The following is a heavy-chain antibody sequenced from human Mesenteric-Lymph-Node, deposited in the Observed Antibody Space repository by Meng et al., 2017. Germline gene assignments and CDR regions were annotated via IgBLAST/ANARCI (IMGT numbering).Heavy chain of an antibody. CDR1: AFTFSSYA. CDR3: VRGYQLLGY. CDR2: ISGSGDS. D-gene: IGHD2-2*01. Sequence: EVRLVESGGGLVQPGGSLRLSCEASAFTFSSYAMSWVRQAPGKGLEWVSTISGSGDSYADSVKGRFTISRDNSKNTLYLQMNSLRAEDTAIYYCVRGYQLLGYWGQGTLVTVSS. J-gene: IGHJ4*02. V-gene: IGHV3-23*04.